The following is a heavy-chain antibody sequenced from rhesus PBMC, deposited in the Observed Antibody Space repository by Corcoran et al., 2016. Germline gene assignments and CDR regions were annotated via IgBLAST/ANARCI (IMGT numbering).Heavy chain of an antibody. V-gene: IGHV1-111*02. Sequence: EVQLVQSGAEVKKPGASVKISCKASGDTFTDYYLHWVRQGPGKGLEGKERADPEDGEAIHAQKFQDRVTITTERSTNTAYMELSSRRSEDTAVYYCATDRGGDWGQGVLVTVSS. J-gene: IGHJ4*01. CDR2: ADPEDGEA. CDR3: ATDRGGD. CDR1: GDTFTDYY.